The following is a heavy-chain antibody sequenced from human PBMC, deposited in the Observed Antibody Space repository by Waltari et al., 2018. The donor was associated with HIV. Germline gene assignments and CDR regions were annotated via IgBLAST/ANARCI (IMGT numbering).Heavy chain of an antibody. CDR3: ARDVGVQGWLNDIWNFDV. Sequence: QVQLQESGPRLVKPSQTLSLTCTVSGGSISRGSYYWSWIRQPAGKGLEWIGRIYTSGTTTYNPSLKSRVTISIDTSKNQFSLNLSSVTAADTVVYYCARDVGVQGWLNDIWNFDVWGRGTLVTVSS. J-gene: IGHJ2*01. V-gene: IGHV4-61*02. CDR1: GGSISRGSYY. D-gene: IGHD5-18*01. CDR2: IYTSGTT.